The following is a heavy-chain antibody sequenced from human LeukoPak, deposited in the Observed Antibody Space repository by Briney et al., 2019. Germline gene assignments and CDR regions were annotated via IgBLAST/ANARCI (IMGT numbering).Heavy chain of an antibody. CDR3: ARAGYSNRWDGVDY. Sequence: GESLKISCKGSGYTVTNYWIAWVRQMRGKGLECMGIIYPGDSDTRYSPSFQGQVTISVDKSINTAYLQWSSLKASDSAMYYCARAGYSNRWDGVDYWGQGTLVTVSS. CDR2: IYPGDSDT. V-gene: IGHV5-51*01. D-gene: IGHD2/OR15-2a*01. CDR1: GYTVTNYW. J-gene: IGHJ4*02.